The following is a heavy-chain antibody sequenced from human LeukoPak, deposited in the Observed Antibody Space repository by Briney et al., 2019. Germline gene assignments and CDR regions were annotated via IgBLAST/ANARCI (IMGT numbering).Heavy chain of an antibody. CDR3: ARSMAYHDY. J-gene: IGHJ4*02. D-gene: IGHD2-2*01. Sequence: GGSLRLSRAASGFTFSSYGTHWGRQAPGKGLEWVALLWYEGSIEYYADSGKGRFTISRDNSKNTLYLQMNSLRAEDTAVYYCARSMAYHDYWGQGTLVTVSS. V-gene: IGHV3-33*01. CDR2: LWYEGSIE. CDR1: GFTFSSYG.